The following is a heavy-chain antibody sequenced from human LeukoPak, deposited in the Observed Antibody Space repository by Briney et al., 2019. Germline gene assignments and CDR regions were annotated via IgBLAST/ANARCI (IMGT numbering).Heavy chain of an antibody. CDR3: ARGYCSGGSCFSSTGNFDL. J-gene: IGHJ2*01. Sequence: GGSLRLSCAASGFTFSSFWMSWVRQAPGKGLEWVANIKQDGSEKYYVDSVKGRFTVSRDNAGNSLYLQMNSLRAEDTAVYYCARGYCSGGSCFSSTGNFDLWGRGTLVTVSS. V-gene: IGHV3-7*04. CDR2: IKQDGSEK. CDR1: GFTFSSFW. D-gene: IGHD2-15*01.